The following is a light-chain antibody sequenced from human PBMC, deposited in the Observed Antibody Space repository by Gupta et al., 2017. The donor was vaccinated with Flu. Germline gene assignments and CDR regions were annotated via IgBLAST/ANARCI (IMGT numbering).Light chain of an antibody. CDR3: QQRDRAPYT. V-gene: IGKV1-39*01. CDR1: QNIDNY. Sequence: DIQLTQSPSSLSASVGARVTITCRASQNIDNYLSWYRHKPGKAPEALIYGASGLQSGVPSRFSGSGSGTHYTLTISSLQPEDFATYYCQQRDRAPYTFGQGTKVEIK. J-gene: IGKJ2*01. CDR2: GAS.